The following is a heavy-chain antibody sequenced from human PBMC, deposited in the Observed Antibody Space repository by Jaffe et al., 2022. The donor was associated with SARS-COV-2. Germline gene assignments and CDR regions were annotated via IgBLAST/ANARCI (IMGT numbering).Heavy chain of an antibody. V-gene: IGHV1-46*01. Sequence: QVQLVQPGTEVKEPGASVKLSCKASGYSFTKFFIHWVRQAPGQGLEWMGIINPTSGGAYPAPQFQGRVTMNRDTSTSTVFMELSSLRSDDAAVYYCAREHSDGWPTFDFWGQGTVVTVSS. CDR2: INPTSGGA. D-gene: IGHD5-18*01. J-gene: IGHJ4*02. CDR1: GYSFTKFF. CDR3: AREHSDGWPTFDF.